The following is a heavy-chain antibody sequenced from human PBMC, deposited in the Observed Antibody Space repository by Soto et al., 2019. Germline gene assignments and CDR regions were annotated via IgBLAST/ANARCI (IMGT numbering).Heavy chain of an antibody. J-gene: IGHJ4*02. D-gene: IGHD3-3*01. CDR2: IYYAGNT. CDR1: GGSISSSTYY. Sequence: PSETLSLTCTVSGGSISSSTYYWGWIRQPPGKGLEWIGSIYYAGNTYYNPSLKSRVTISVDTSKNQFSLKLSSVTAADTAVYFCARLDATMGYYDFWSGFAVAYWGQGTLVTVSS. CDR3: ARLDATMGYYDFWSGFAVAY. V-gene: IGHV4-39*01.